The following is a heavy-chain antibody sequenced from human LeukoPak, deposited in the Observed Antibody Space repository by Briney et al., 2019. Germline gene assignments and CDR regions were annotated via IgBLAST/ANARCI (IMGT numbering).Heavy chain of an antibody. J-gene: IGHJ6*03. D-gene: IGHD2-2*01. CDR2: ISYDGSNK. CDR3: ARGGYQPYYYMDV. V-gene: IGHV3-30*03. Sequence: GRSLRLSCAASGFTFSSYGMHWVRQAPGKGLEWVAVISYDGSNKYYADSVKGRFTISRDNSKNTLYLQMNSLRAEDTAVYYCARGGYQPYYYMDVWGTGTTVTVSS. CDR1: GFTFSSYG.